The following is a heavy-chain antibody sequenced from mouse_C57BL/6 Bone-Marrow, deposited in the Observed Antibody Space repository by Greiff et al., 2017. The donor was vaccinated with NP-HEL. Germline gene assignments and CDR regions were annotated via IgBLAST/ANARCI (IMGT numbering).Heavy chain of an antibody. CDR3: ARVRDGYSDY. CDR1: GYTFTSYG. J-gene: IGHJ2*01. D-gene: IGHD2-3*01. Sequence: VQLVESGAELARPGASVKLSCKASGYTFTSYGISWVKQRTGQGLEWIGEIYPRSGNTYYNEKFKGKATLTADKSSSTAYMELRSLTSEDSAVYFCARVRDGYSDYWGQGTTLTVSS. CDR2: IYPRSGNT. V-gene: IGHV1-81*01.